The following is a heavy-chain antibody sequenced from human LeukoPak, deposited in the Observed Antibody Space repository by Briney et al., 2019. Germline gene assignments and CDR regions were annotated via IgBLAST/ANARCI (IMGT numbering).Heavy chain of an antibody. CDR2: ISAYNGNT. Sequence: GALVKVSCKASGYTFTSYGISWVRQAPGQGLEWMGWISAYNGNTNYAQKLQGRVTMTTDTSTSTAYMELRSLRSDDTAVYYCARVDDSSGYYRDAFDIWGQGTMVTVSS. CDR1: GYTFTSYG. J-gene: IGHJ3*02. CDR3: ARVDDSSGYYRDAFDI. V-gene: IGHV1-18*01. D-gene: IGHD3-22*01.